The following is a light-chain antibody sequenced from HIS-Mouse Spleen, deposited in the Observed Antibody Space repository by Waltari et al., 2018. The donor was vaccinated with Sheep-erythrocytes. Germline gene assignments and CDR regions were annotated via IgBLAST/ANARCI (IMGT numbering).Light chain of an antibody. CDR1: KLGDKY. V-gene: IGLV3-1*01. Sequence: SYELTQPPSVSVSPGQTASITCSGDKLGDKYACWYQQKPGQSPVLVIYQDSKRPSGNPARFSGSNSGNTATLTISGTQAMDEADYYCQAWDSSTAYVVFGGGTKLTVL. J-gene: IGLJ2*01. CDR3: QAWDSSTAYVV. CDR2: QDS.